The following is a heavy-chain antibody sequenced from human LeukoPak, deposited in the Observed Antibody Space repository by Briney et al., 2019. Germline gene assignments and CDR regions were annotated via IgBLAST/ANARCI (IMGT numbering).Heavy chain of an antibody. D-gene: IGHD6-6*01. V-gene: IGHV3-7*01. CDR2: INQDGSAQ. CDR3: ARDLGSIAARLAPEK. J-gene: IGHJ4*02. CDR1: GLSLSGYW. Sequence: GGSLRLSCTASGLSLSGYWERWVRHARGEGGEGVANINQDGSAQYYVDSGKGQFTISRDNAKNSLYLQMNSLRAEYTAVYYCARDLGSIAARLAPEKWGQGTLVTVSS.